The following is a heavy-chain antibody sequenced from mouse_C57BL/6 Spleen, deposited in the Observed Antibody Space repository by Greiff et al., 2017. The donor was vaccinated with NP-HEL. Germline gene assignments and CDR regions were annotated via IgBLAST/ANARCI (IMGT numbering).Heavy chain of an antibody. V-gene: IGHV2-6*03. CDR2: IWSDGST. J-gene: IGHJ4*01. CDR3: ARSLRDERNFYAMDY. CDR1: GFSLTSYG. D-gene: IGHD3-3*01. Sequence: VKLMESGPGLVAPSQSLSITCTVSGFSLTSYGVHWVRQPPGKGLEWLVVIWSDGSTTYNSALKSRLSISKDNSKSQVFLKMNSLQTDDTAMYYCARSLRDERNFYAMDYWGQGTSVTVSS.